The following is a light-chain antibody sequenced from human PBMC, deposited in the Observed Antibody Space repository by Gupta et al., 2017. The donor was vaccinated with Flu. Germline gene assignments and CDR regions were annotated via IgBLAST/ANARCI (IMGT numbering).Light chain of an antibody. Sequence: IVLTQSPGTLSLSPGERATLSCRASQSISSAYLAWYQQIPGQAPRLLMYAASTRATGIPDRFSGSGSGTDFTLTISRLEPEDFAVYYCQQYGNSPRTFGGGTKVEIK. V-gene: IGKV3-20*01. J-gene: IGKJ4*01. CDR1: QSISSAY. CDR3: QQYGNSPRT. CDR2: AAS.